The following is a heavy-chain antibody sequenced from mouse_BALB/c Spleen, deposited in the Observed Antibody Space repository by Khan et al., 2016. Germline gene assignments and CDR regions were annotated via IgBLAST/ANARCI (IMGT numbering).Heavy chain of an antibody. CDR2: ISDGGAYT. V-gene: IGHV5-4*02. Sequence: EVELVESGGGLVKPGGSLKLSCAASGFTFSDYYMYWVRQTPEKRLEWVATISDGGAYTYYPDSVKGRFTISRDNAKNHLYLQMSSLRSEDTAMXYCARTYGDYGYFDVWGAGTTVTVSS. D-gene: IGHD1-1*02. CDR3: ARTYGDYGYFDV. CDR1: GFTFSDYY. J-gene: IGHJ1*01.